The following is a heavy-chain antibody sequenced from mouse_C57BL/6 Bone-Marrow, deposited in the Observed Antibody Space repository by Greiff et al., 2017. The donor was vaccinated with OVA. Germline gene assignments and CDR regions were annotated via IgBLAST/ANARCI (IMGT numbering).Heavy chain of an antibody. V-gene: IGHV1-81*01. Sequence: VKLVESGAELARPGASVKLSCKASGYTFTSYGISWVKQRTGQGLEWIGEIYPRSGNTYYNEKFKGKATLTADKSSSPAYMELRSLTSEDSAVYFCARAENYYGSGAYWGQGTLVTVSA. D-gene: IGHD1-1*01. CDR2: IYPRSGNT. J-gene: IGHJ3*01. CDR3: ARAENYYGSGAY. CDR1: GYTFTSYG.